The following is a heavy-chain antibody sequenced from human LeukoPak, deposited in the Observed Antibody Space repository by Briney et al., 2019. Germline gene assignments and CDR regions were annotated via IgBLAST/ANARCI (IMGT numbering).Heavy chain of an antibody. Sequence: GASVKVSCKASGYTFTSYDINWVRQATGQGLEWMGWMNPNSGNTGYAQKFQGRVTITRNTSISTAYMELSSLRSEDTAVYYCASSMKARFGGYSQAASDALGYWGQGTLVTVSS. D-gene: IGHD5-12*01. CDR2: MNPNSGNT. V-gene: IGHV1-8*03. J-gene: IGHJ4*02. CDR3: ASSMKARFGGYSQAASDALGY. CDR1: GYTFTSYD.